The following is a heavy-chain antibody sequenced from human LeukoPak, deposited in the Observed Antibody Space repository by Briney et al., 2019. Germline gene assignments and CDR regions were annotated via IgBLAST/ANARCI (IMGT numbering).Heavy chain of an antibody. Sequence: ETLSLTCAVYGGSFSGYYWSWIRQPPGKGLEWVSVIYSGGGTYYADSVKGRFTISRDSSKNTVYLQMNSLRAEDTAVYYCARGGREVGTTRGSYFDYWGQGTLVTVSS. D-gene: IGHD1-26*01. CDR2: IYSGGGT. V-gene: IGHV3-66*02. CDR3: ARGGREVGTTRGSYFDY. CDR1: GGSFSGYY. J-gene: IGHJ4*02.